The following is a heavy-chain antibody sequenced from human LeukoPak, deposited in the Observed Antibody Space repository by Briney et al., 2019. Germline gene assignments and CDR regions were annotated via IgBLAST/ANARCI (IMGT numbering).Heavy chain of an antibody. CDR3: ARRRITMVRGVPNWFDP. Sequence: SETLSLTCAVYGGSFSGYYWSWIRQPPGKGLEWIGEINHSGSTNYNPSLKSRVTISVDTSKNQFSLKLSSVTAADTAVYYCARRRITMVRGVPNWFDPWGQGTLVTVSS. J-gene: IGHJ5*02. V-gene: IGHV4-34*01. CDR2: INHSGST. CDR1: GGSFSGYY. D-gene: IGHD3-10*01.